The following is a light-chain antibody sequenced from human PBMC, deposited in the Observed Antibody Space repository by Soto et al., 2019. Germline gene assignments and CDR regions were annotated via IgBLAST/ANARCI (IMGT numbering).Light chain of an antibody. CDR1: QSVNSR. CDR3: QQSSRSPVT. CDR2: GAS. V-gene: IGKV3-20*01. J-gene: IGKJ5*01. Sequence: EIVLTQSPGTLALSPGERATPSCRASQSVNSRLAWYQHKPGQAPRLLISGASNRASGIPARFSAWGSGTDFTLTISRVDPADFAFYYCQQSSRSPVTFGQGTRLEIK.